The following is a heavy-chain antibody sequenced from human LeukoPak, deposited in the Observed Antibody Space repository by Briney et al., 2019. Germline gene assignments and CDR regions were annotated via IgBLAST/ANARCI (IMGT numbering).Heavy chain of an antibody. CDR1: GGSVSSSSYT. D-gene: IGHD3-22*01. V-gene: IGHV4-39*01. CDR2: IYHSGST. Sequence: SETLPLTCTVSGGSVSSSSYTWGWIRQPPGKGLECIGSIYHSGSTFYNPSLKSRVTISVDTTKNQFSLKLTSVTAADTAVYNCASQPYLDNSGYYFYWGQGTLVTVSS. CDR3: ASQPYLDNSGYYFY. J-gene: IGHJ4*02.